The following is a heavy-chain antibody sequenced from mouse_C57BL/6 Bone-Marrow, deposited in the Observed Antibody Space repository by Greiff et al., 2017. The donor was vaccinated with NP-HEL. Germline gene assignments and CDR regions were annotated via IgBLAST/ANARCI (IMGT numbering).Heavy chain of an antibody. CDR3: AKNSGSSYWYYYAMDY. D-gene: IGHD1-1*01. CDR1: GFSLTSYG. J-gene: IGHJ4*01. CDR2: IWRGGST. V-gene: IGHV2-5*01. Sequence: QVHVKQSGPGLVQPSQSLSITCTVSGFSLTSYGVHWVRQSPGKGLEWLGVIWRGGSTDYNAAFMSRLSITKDNSKSQVFFKMNSLQADDTAIYYCAKNSGSSYWYYYAMDYWGQGTSVTVSS.